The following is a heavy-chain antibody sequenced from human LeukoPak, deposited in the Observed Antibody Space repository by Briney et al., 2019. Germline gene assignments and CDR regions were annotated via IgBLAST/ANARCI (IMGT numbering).Heavy chain of an antibody. Sequence: ASVKVSCKASGYTFTSYYMHWVRQAPGQGLEWMGIINPSGGSTSYAQKFQGRVTMTRDTSTSTVYMELSSLRSEDTAVYYCARGGNWNDDLFWFDPWGQGTLVTVSS. CDR1: GYTFTSYY. CDR3: ARGGNWNDDLFWFDP. CDR2: INPSGGST. J-gene: IGHJ5*02. D-gene: IGHD1-1*01. V-gene: IGHV1-46*01.